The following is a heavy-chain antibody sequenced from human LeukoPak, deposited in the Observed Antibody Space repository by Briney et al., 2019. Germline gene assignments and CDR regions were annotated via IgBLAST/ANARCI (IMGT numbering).Heavy chain of an antibody. Sequence: PGGSLRLSCAASAFTFSSYSMSWVRQAPGKGLEWVSYISSSSSTIYYADSVKGRFTISRDNAKNSLYLQMNSLRDEDTAVYYCARDASSYGRPDFYFDYWGQGTLVTVSS. D-gene: IGHD5-18*01. CDR2: ISSSSSTI. CDR3: ARDASSYGRPDFYFDY. J-gene: IGHJ4*02. V-gene: IGHV3-48*02. CDR1: AFTFSSYS.